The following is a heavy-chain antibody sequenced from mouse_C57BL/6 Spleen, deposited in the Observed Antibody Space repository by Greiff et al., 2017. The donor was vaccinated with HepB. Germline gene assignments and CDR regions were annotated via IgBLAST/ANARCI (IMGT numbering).Heavy chain of an antibody. V-gene: IGHV1-50*01. CDR1: GYTFTSYW. D-gene: IGHD2-1*01. CDR3: ARSDYGNPLSMDY. CDR2: IDPSDSYT. Sequence: QVQLQQPGAELVKPGASVKLSCKASGYTFTSYWMQWVKQRPGQGLEWIGEIDPSDSYTNYNQKFKGKATLTVDTSSSTAYMQLSSLTSEDSAVYYCARSDYGNPLSMDYWGQGTSVTGSS. J-gene: IGHJ4*01.